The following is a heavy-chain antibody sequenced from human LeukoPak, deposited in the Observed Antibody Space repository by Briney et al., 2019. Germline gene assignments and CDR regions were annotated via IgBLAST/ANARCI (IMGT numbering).Heavy chain of an antibody. D-gene: IGHD4-23*01. CDR1: GFTFSDYY. CDR2: ISSSGSTI. Sequence: GGSLRLSCAASGFTFSDYYMSWIRQAPGKRLEWVSYISSSGSTIYYADSVKGRFTISRDNAKNSLYLQMNSLRAEDTAVYYCATFVVTPTEGYYYYYMDVWGKGTTVTVSS. J-gene: IGHJ6*03. CDR3: ATFVVTPTEGYYYYYMDV. V-gene: IGHV3-11*04.